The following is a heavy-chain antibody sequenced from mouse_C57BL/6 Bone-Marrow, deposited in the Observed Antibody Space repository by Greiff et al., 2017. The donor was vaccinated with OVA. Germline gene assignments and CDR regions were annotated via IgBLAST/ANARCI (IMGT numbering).Heavy chain of an antibody. V-gene: IGHV1-55*01. D-gene: IGHD1-1*01. J-gene: IGHJ3*01. Sequence: QVQLQQPGAELVKPGASVKMSCKASGYTFTSYWITWVKQRPGQGLEWIGDIYPGSGSTNYNEKFKSKATLTVDTSSSTAYMQLSSLTSEDSAVYYCARGAYGSSYGFAYWGQGTLVTVSA. CDR3: ARGAYGSSYGFAY. CDR2: IYPGSGST. CDR1: GYTFTSYW.